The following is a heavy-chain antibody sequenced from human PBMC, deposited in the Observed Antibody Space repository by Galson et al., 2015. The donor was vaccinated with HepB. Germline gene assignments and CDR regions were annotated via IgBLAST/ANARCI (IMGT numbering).Heavy chain of an antibody. CDR2: ISGSGGST. D-gene: IGHD3-10*01. V-gene: IGHV3-23*01. CDR1: GFTFSSYA. CDR3: AKNYGSGSYHIGPFDY. Sequence: SLRLSCAASGFTFSSYAMSWVRQAPGKGLEWVSAISGSGGSTYYADSVKGRFTISRDNSKNTLYLQMNSLRAEDTAVYYCAKNYGSGSYHIGPFDYWGQGTLVTVSS. J-gene: IGHJ4*02.